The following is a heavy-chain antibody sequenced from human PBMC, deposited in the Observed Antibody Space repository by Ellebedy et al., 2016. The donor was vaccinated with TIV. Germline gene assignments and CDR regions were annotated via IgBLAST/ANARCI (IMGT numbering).Heavy chain of an antibody. Sequence: AASVKVSCKASGYTFSTYGIRWVRQAPGQGLEWMGWISANNGNTNYAQKLQGRVTMTTDTATSTAYMELRSLRSDDTAVYYCARDFGSSGWYRVGDYWGQGTLVTVSS. J-gene: IGHJ4*02. CDR3: ARDFGSSGWYRVGDY. CDR1: GYTFSTYG. D-gene: IGHD6-19*01. CDR2: ISANNGNT. V-gene: IGHV1-18*04.